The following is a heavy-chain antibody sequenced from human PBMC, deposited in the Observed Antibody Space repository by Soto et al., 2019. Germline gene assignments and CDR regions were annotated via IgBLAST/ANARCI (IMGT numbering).Heavy chain of an antibody. CDR2: IYYSGSA. V-gene: IGHV4-30-4*01. J-gene: IGHJ4*02. D-gene: IGHD6-13*01. CDR3: ARINIAGTFYYDN. CDR1: GGSITSGDYY. Sequence: PSETLSLTXNVSGGSITSGDYYWSWVRQPPGKGLEWIGYIYYSGSAYYNPSLKTRLAMSVDTSNNHFSLKLSSVTAADTAVYYCARINIAGTFYYDNWGQGTPVTVSS.